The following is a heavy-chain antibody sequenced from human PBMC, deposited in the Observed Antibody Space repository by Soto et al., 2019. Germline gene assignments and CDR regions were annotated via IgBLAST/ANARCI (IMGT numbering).Heavy chain of an antibody. CDR3: AKDGFQQQLVRRSGRYYFDY. Sequence: GGSLRLSCAASGFTFSSYAMSWVRQAPGKGLEWVSAISGSGGSTYYADSVKGRFTISRDNSENTLYLQMNSLRAEDTAVYYCAKDGFQQQLVRRSGRYYFDYWGQGTLVTVSS. CDR1: GFTFSSYA. V-gene: IGHV3-23*01. CDR2: ISGSGGST. D-gene: IGHD6-13*01. J-gene: IGHJ4*02.